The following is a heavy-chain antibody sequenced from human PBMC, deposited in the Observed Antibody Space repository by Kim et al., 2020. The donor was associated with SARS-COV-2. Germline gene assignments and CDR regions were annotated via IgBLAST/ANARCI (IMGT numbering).Heavy chain of an antibody. CDR2: IYYSGST. CDR3: ARERRYDILTGYYKPYYYYYMDV. CDR1: GGSISSGDYY. J-gene: IGHJ6*03. Sequence: SQTLSLTCTVSGGSISSGDYYWSWIRQPPGKGLEWIGYIYYSGSTYYNPSLKSRVTISVDTSKNQFSLKLSSVTAADTAVYYCARERRYDILTGYYKPYYYYYMDVWGKGTTVTVSS. D-gene: IGHD3-9*01. V-gene: IGHV4-30-4*01.